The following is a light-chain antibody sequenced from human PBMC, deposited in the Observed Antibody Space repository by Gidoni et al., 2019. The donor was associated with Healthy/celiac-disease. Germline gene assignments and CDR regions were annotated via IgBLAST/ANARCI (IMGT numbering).Light chain of an antibody. J-gene: IGKJ1*01. CDR3: QQYNSYHWM. CDR1: QSISSW. CDR2: KES. Sequence: DIQMTQSPSTLSASVGDRVTITCRASQSISSWLAWYQQKPGKAPKLLIYKESSLESGVPSRLSGSGSGTEFTINIRSLKPDDFATYYCQQYNSYHWMFGQGTKVEIK. V-gene: IGKV1-5*03.